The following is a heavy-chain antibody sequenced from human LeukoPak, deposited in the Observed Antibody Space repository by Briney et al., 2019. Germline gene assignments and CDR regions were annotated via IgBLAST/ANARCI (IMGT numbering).Heavy chain of an antibody. V-gene: IGHV4-39*07. D-gene: IGHD4-17*01. CDR2: IYYSGST. CDR3: ARSPTVTNTFDY. Sequence: PSETLSLTCTVSGGSISSSSYYWGWIRQPPGKGLEWIGSIYYSGSTYYNPSLKSRVTISVDTSKNQFSLKLSSVTGADTAVYYCARSPTVTNTFDYWSQGTLVTVSS. CDR1: GGSISSSSYY. J-gene: IGHJ4*02.